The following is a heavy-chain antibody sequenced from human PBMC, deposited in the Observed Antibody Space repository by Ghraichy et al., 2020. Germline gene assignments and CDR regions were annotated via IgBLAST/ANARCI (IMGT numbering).Heavy chain of an antibody. CDR2: ISYDGSNK. V-gene: IGHV3-30*18. D-gene: IGHD2-21*02. Sequence: GESLNISCAASGFTFSGYGMHWVRQAPGKGLEWVAVISYDGSNKYYADSVKGRFTISRDNSKNTLYLQMNSLRAEDTAVYYCAKEWVPYCGGDCYDDYWGQGTLVTVSS. CDR1: GFTFSGYG. CDR3: AKEWVPYCGGDCYDDY. J-gene: IGHJ4*02.